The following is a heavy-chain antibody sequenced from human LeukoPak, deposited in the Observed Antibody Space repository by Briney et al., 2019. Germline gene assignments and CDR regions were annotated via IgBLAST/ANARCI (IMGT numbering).Heavy chain of an antibody. J-gene: IGHJ4*02. V-gene: IGHV3-72*01. Sequence: GGSLRLSCAASGFTFSDHYMDWVRQAPGKGLEWVGRTRNKANSYTTEYAASVKGRFTISRDDSKNSLYLQMNSLKTEDTAVYYCATDECSGDCFSPVYWGQGALVTVSS. D-gene: IGHD2-21*02. CDR3: ATDECSGDCFSPVY. CDR2: TRNKANSYTT. CDR1: GFTFSDHY.